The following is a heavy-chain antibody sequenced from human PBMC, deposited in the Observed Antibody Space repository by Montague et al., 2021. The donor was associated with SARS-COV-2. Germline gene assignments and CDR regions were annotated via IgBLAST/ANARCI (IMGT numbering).Heavy chain of an antibody. CDR2: ISYDGSNK. CDR3: ARVLGGYHGMGV. D-gene: IGHD2/OR15-2a*01. CDR1: GFTFSSYA. V-gene: IGHV3-30-3*01. J-gene: IGHJ6*02. Sequence: SLRLSCAASGFTFSSYAMHWVRQAPGKGLEWVAVISYDGSNKYYADSVKGRFTISRDNSKNTLYLQMNSLRAEDTAVYYCARVLGGYHGMGVWGQGTTVTVSS.